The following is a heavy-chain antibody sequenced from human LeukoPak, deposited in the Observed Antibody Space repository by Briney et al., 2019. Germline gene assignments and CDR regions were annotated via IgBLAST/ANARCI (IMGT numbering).Heavy chain of an antibody. CDR2: ISSSSSYI. V-gene: IGHV3-21*01. Sequence: GGSLRLSCAASGFTFSSYSMNWVRQAPGKGLEWVSPISSSSSYIYYADSVKGRFTISRDNAKNSLYLQMNSLKVEDTAVYYCARDRYLSAAWGQGTLVTVSS. CDR3: ARDRYLSAA. CDR1: GFTFSSYS. J-gene: IGHJ4*02. D-gene: IGHD3-9*01.